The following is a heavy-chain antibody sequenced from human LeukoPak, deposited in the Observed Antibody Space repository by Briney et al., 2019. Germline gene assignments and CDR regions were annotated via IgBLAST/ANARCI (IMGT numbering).Heavy chain of an antibody. D-gene: IGHD6-19*01. J-gene: IGHJ4*02. CDR3: ARGGIRVSGIDEFDY. Sequence: GGSLRLSCAASGFTFIDYDMHWVRQVIGKGLEWVSAIGIRGDTHYSGSLKGRFTISRENAESSLYLQMNSLRAEDTAVYYCARGGIRVSGIDEFDYWGQGTLVTVSS. CDR1: GFTFIDYD. V-gene: IGHV3-13*01. CDR2: IGIRGDT.